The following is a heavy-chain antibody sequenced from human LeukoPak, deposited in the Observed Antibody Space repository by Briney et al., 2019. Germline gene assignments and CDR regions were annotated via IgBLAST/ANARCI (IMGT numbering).Heavy chain of an antibody. J-gene: IGHJ4*02. D-gene: IGHD6-13*01. CDR3: ARGGSSTWIAY. Sequence: GRSLRLSCAASGFTFSSSGMHWVRQAPGKGLEWVAVIWYGGSNKNYADSVKGRFTISRDNSKNTLYLEMSSLRAEDTAVYHCARGGSSTWIAYWGQGTLVTVSA. CDR2: IWYGGSNK. V-gene: IGHV3-33*01. CDR1: GFTFSSSG.